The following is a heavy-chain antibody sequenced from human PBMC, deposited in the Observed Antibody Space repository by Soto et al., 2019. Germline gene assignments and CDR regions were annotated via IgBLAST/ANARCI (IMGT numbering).Heavy chain of an antibody. CDR3: ARHSPYYGMDV. CDR1: GGSVNSGGYY. Sequence: PSETLSLTCTVSGGSVNSGGYYWSWIRQPPGKGLEWIGFIFYNGGTSYNPSLGSRVTISADTSKTLFSLKLTSVTAADTAVYYCARHSPYYGMDVWGQGTTVTVSS. J-gene: IGHJ6*02. CDR2: IFYNGGT. V-gene: IGHV4-61*03.